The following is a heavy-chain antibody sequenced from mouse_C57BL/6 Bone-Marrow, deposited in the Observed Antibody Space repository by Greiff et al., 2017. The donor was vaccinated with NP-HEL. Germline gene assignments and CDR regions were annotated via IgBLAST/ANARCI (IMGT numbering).Heavy chain of an antibody. CDR1: GYIFTSYW. V-gene: IGHV1-64*01. Sequence: QVQLKQPGAEVVKPGASVKLSCKASGYIFTSYWMHWVKQRPGQGLEWIGMIHPNSGSTKYNEKFKSKATLTVDKSSSTAYMQISSLTSEDSAVYYCARYLDYWGQGTSVTVSS. CDR2: IHPNSGST. J-gene: IGHJ4*01. CDR3: ARYLDY.